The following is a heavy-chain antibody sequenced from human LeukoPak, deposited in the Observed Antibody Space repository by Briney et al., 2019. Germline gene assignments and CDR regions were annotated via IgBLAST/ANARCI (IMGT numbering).Heavy chain of an antibody. Sequence: PGRSLRLSCAASGFTFSSYGMHWVRQAPGKGLEWVAVIWYDGSNKYYADSVKGRFTISSDNSKNTLYLQMNSLRAEDTAVYYCARQYYGSGILDYWGQGTLVTVSS. J-gene: IGHJ4*02. V-gene: IGHV3-33*01. CDR1: GFTFSSYG. CDR2: IWYDGSNK. D-gene: IGHD3-10*01. CDR3: ARQYYGSGILDY.